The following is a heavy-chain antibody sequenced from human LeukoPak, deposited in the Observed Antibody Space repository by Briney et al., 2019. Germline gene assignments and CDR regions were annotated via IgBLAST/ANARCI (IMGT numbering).Heavy chain of an antibody. D-gene: IGHD2-2*01. CDR2: IYPGDSDT. Sequence: GESLKISCKGSGYSFTSYWIGWVRQMPGKGLEWMGIIYPGDSDTRYSPSFQGQVTISADKSISTAHLQWSSLKASDTATYYCARHGLGYCSSTSCPVGFDPWGQGTLVTVSS. V-gene: IGHV5-51*01. J-gene: IGHJ5*02. CDR3: ARHGLGYCSSTSCPVGFDP. CDR1: GYSFTSYW.